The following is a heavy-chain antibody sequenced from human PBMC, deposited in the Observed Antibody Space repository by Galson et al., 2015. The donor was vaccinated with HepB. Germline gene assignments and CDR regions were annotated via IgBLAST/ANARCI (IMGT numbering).Heavy chain of an antibody. D-gene: IGHD3-10*01. CDR1: GYTFTSYA. Sequence: QSGAEVKKPGPSVKVSCKASGYTFTSYAMHWVRQAPGQRLEWMGWINAGNGNTKYSQKFQGRVTITRDTSASTAYMELSSLRSEDTAVYYCARVPKRAMYYYGSVSYYYYGMDVWGQGTTVTVSS. CDR2: INAGNGNT. V-gene: IGHV1-3*01. CDR3: ARVPKRAMYYYGSVSYYYYGMDV. J-gene: IGHJ6*02.